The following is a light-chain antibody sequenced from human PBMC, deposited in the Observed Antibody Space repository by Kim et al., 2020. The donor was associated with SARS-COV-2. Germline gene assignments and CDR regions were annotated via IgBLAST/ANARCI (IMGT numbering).Light chain of an antibody. CDR3: QAWDSSTAT. Sequence: SGSPGQTASITCSGDKLGDKYACWYQQKPGQSPVLVIYQDDKRPSGIPERFSGSNSGNTATLTISGTQAMDEADYYCQAWDSSTATFGGGTQLTVL. CDR1: KLGDKY. V-gene: IGLV3-1*01. J-gene: IGLJ2*01. CDR2: QDD.